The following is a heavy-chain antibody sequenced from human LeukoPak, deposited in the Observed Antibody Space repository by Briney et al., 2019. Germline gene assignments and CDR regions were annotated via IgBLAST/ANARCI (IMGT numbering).Heavy chain of an antibody. Sequence: GGSLRLSCAASGFTVSSKYMSWVRQAPGKGLEWVSVIYSGGSTYYADSVKGRFTISRDNSKITLYLQMNSLRAEDTAVYYCARAPNVEYYFDSWGQGTLVTVSS. CDR2: IYSGGST. CDR1: GFTVSSKY. V-gene: IGHV3-53*01. J-gene: IGHJ4*02. D-gene: IGHD3-3*01. CDR3: ARAPNVEYYFDS.